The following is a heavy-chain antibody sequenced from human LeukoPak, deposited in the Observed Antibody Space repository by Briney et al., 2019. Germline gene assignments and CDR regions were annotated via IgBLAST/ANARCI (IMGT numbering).Heavy chain of an antibody. CDR3: ARQRSYYDSSGYYYAFDI. V-gene: IGHV5-51*01. D-gene: IGHD3-22*01. CDR2: IYPGDSDT. J-gene: IGHJ3*02. Sequence: GESLKISCKGSGYSFTSYWIGWVRQMPGKGLEWMGIIYPGDSDTRYSTSFQGQVTISADKSISTAYLQWSSLKASDTAMYYCARQRSYYDSSGYYYAFDIWGQGTMVTVSS. CDR1: GYSFTSYW.